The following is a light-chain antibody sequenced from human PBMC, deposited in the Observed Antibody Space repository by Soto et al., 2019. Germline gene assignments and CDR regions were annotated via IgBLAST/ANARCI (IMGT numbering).Light chain of an antibody. Sequence: EIVMTQSPATLSVSPGEGATLSCRASQSVSIHLAWYQQTPGQAPRLLIYSASTRATGIPARFSGSGSGTEFTLHISRLESGDFAVYYCQPYNKWPDTFGQGTKLEIK. CDR2: SAS. V-gene: IGKV3-15*01. CDR3: QPYNKWPDT. J-gene: IGKJ2*01. CDR1: QSVSIH.